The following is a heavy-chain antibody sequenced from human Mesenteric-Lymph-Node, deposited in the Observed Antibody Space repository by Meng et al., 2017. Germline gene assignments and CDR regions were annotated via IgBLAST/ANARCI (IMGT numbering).Heavy chain of an antibody. CDR2: IWYDGSNK. D-gene: IGHD3-10*01. CDR3: ARDRRRLLWFGELSKRDAFDI. J-gene: IGHJ3*02. CDR1: GFTFSSYG. V-gene: IGHV3-33*01. Sequence: GESLKISCAASGFTFSSYGMHWVRQAPGKGLEWVAVIWYDGSNKYYADSVKGRFTISRDNSKNTLYLQMNSLRAEDTAVYYCARDRRRLLWFGELSKRDAFDIWGQGTMVTVSS.